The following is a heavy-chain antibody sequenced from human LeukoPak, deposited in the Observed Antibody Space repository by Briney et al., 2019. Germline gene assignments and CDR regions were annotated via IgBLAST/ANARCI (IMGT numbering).Heavy chain of an antibody. Sequence: SETLSLTCTVSGGSISSYYWSWIRQPAGKGLEWIGRIYTSGSTNYNPSLKSRVTMSVDTSKNQFSLKLSSVTAADTAVYYCARGVGLRGIPPHHPYYFDYWGQGTLVTVSS. J-gene: IGHJ4*02. CDR2: IYTSGST. V-gene: IGHV4-4*07. D-gene: IGHD3-10*01. CDR3: ARGVGLRGIPPHHPYYFDY. CDR1: GGSISSYY.